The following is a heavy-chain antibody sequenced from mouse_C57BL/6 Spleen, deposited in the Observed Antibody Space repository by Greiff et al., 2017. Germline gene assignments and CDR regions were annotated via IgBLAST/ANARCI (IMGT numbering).Heavy chain of an antibody. CDR1: GYTFTSYW. V-gene: IGHV1-50*01. Sequence: QVQLQQPGAELVKPGASVKLSCKASGYTFTSYWMQWVKQRPGQGLEWIGEIDPSDSYTNYNQKFKGKATLTVDTSSSTAYMQLSSLTSEDSAVYYCARYGSSHFDDWGQGTTLTVSS. CDR3: ARYGSSHFDD. J-gene: IGHJ2*01. D-gene: IGHD1-1*01. CDR2: IDPSDSYT.